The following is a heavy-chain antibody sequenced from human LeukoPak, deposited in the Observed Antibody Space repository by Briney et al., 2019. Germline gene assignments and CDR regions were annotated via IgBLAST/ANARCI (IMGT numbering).Heavy chain of an antibody. D-gene: IGHD1-26*01. CDR2: FYPEDGET. CDR3: ATDLKRIVGATSFDY. Sequence: PSVKVSCTVSGYTPTELSMHWVRQAPGKGLEWRGGFYPEDGETIYAQTFQGRVTMTEDTSTDTAYMELSSLRSEDTAVYYCATDLKRIVGATSFDYWGQGTLVTVSS. CDR1: GYTPTELS. V-gene: IGHV1-24*01. J-gene: IGHJ4*02.